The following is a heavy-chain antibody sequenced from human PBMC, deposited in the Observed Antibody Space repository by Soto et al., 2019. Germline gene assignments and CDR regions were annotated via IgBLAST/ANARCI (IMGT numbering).Heavy chain of an antibody. V-gene: IGHV4-59*01. Sequence: SETLSLTCSVSGGSTSSYYWSWIRQPPGKGLEWIGYIYYSGSTDYSPSLKSRVTMSIDTSQNQVSLKLTSVTTADTAVYYCAATPRYWGQETLVTVS. D-gene: IGHD2-15*01. J-gene: IGHJ4*02. CDR1: GGSTSSYY. CDR2: IYYSGST. CDR3: AATPRY.